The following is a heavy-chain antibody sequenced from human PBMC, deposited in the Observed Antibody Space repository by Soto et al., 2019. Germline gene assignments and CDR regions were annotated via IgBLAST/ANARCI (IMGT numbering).Heavy chain of an antibody. CDR2: ISSSSSYI. CDR1: GFTFSSYS. D-gene: IGHD3-3*01. V-gene: IGHV3-21*01. Sequence: TGWSLRLSCAASGFTFSSYSMNWVRRAPGKGLEWVSSISSSSSYIYYADSVKGRFTISRDNAKNSLYLQMNSLRAEDTAVYYCARDSEFGVVINYYYYYGMDVWGQGTTVTVSS. CDR3: ARDSEFGVVINYYYYYGMDV. J-gene: IGHJ6*02.